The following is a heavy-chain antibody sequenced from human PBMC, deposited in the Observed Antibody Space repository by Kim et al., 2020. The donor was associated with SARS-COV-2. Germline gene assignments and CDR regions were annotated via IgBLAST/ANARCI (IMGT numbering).Heavy chain of an antibody. V-gene: IGHV3-48*02. CDR3: ARVAWRYYYDSSGTLVDY. D-gene: IGHD3-22*01. J-gene: IGHJ4*02. Sequence: VKGRFTISRDNAKNSLYLQMNSLRDEDTAVYYCARVAWRYYYDSSGTLVDYWGQGTLVTVSS.